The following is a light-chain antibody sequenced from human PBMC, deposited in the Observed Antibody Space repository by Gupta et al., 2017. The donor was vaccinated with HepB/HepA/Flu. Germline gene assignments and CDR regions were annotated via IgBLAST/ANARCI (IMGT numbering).Light chain of an antibody. CDR3: QQLSRYPLT. CDR1: QGIRSY. Sequence: DIQLTQSPSFLSASVGDRVTIPCRASQGIRSYLAWYQQKAGKAPKFLMSAASTLQGGVPSRFSGSGSGTEFTLTISSLQLEDFATYYCQQLSRYPLTFGGGTKVEIK. J-gene: IGKJ4*01. CDR2: AAS. V-gene: IGKV1-9*01.